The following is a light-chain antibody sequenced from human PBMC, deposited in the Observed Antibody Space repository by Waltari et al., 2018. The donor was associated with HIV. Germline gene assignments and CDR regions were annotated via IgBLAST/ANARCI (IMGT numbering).Light chain of an antibody. Sequence: EILMTQSPATLSVSPGERATLSCRASQSVSSNLAWYQQKPCQAPRLLIYGASTRATDIPARFSGSGSGAQFTLTISSLQSEDFAVYYCQQYNNWPRTFGQGTKVEIK. CDR3: QQYNNWPRT. CDR2: GAS. J-gene: IGKJ1*01. CDR1: QSVSSN. V-gene: IGKV3-15*01.